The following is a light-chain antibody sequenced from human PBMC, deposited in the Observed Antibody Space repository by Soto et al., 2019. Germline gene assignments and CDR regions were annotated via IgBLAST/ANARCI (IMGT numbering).Light chain of an antibody. CDR1: RLGDKY. J-gene: IGLJ2*01. Sequence: SYELTQPPSVSVSPGQTASITCSGDRLGDKYACWYQQKPGQSPVLVIYQDRKRPSGIPERISGSNSGNTATLTISGTQAMDEADYYCQAWDSSTYVVFGGGTQLTVL. CDR3: QAWDSSTYVV. V-gene: IGLV3-1*01. CDR2: QDR.